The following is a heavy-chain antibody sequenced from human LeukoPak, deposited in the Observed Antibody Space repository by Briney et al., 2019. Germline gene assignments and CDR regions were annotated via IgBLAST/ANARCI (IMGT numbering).Heavy chain of an antibody. CDR2: INPNSGGT. Sequence: ASVKVSCKASGYTFRDHFIHWVRQAPGQGLEWMGWINPNSGGTNYAQKFQGRVTMTRDTSISTAYMELSRLRSDDTAVYYCARVHQGMAYRPLLYMDVWGKGTTVTVSS. J-gene: IGHJ6*03. CDR1: GYTFRDHF. V-gene: IGHV1-2*02. D-gene: IGHD4-11*01. CDR3: ARVHQGMAYRPLLYMDV.